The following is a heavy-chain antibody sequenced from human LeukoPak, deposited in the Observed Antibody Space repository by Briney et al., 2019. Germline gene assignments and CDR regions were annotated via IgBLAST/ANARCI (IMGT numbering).Heavy chain of an antibody. Sequence: GGTLGLSCAASGFTFSRYSMNWVRQAPGKGLEWVSSISSSSNYIYYADSLKVRFSISRDNARNSLFLQMNSLRAEDTAVYYCARAVAGPAGEYYFDYWGQGTLVTVSS. CDR3: ARAVAGPAGEYYFDY. V-gene: IGHV3-21*01. J-gene: IGHJ4*02. CDR2: ISSSSNYI. D-gene: IGHD6-19*01. CDR1: GFTFSRYS.